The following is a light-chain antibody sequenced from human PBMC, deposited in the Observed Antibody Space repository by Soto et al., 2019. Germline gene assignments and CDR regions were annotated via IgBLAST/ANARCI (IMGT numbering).Light chain of an antibody. Sequence: EIVMTQSPATLSVSPGERATLSCRASQSVSNNLAWYQQKPGQAPRLLIYGASTRATGIPARFSGSGSGTEFTLTISSLQCEDFAVYYCQQYNNWPLTFGGGTKVEIK. CDR2: GAS. J-gene: IGKJ4*01. CDR3: QQYNNWPLT. V-gene: IGKV3-15*01. CDR1: QSVSNN.